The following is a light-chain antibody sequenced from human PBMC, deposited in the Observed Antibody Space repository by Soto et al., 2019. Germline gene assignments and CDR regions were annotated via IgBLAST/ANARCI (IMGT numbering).Light chain of an antibody. CDR2: DAS. V-gene: IGKV1-33*01. CDR3: QQYYFVPIT. CDR1: QGISNR. J-gene: IGKJ5*01. Sequence: DIQMTQSPSSLSASVGDRVTITCQASQGISNRLNWYQQKPGKAPKLLISDASILETGVPSRFSGSGSGTHFTFSISSLQTEDLATYCCQQYYFVPITFGRGTRLEI.